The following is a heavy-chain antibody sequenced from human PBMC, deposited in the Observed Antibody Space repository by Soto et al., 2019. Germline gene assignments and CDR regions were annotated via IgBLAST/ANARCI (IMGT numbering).Heavy chain of an antibody. CDR3: ARVVVGSRLSLDY. J-gene: IGHJ4*02. CDR1: GGTFSSYT. D-gene: IGHD1-26*01. V-gene: IGHV1-69*01. CDR2: ISPIFGTP. Sequence: QVQLVQSGAEVKKPGSSVTVSCKASGGTFSSYTISWVRQAPGQGLEWMAGISPIFGTPIYAQKFQDRVTITADDSTMTAYMEMKRLTSEDTAVYYCARVVVGSRLSLDYWGQGTLVTISS.